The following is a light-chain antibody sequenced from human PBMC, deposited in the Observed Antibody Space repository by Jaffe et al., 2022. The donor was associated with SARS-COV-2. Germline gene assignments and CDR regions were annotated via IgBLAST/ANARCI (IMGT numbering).Light chain of an antibody. Sequence: QSVLTQPPSASGTPGQRVTIPCSGSSSNIGSNSVYWYQQLAGTAPKLLIYRNNQRPSGVPDRFSGSKSGTSASLAISGLRSEDEADYYCAAWDGSLRGRVFGGGTKLTVL. CDR1: SSNIGSNS. V-gene: IGLV1-47*01. CDR3: AAWDGSLRGRV. J-gene: IGLJ3*02. CDR2: RNN.